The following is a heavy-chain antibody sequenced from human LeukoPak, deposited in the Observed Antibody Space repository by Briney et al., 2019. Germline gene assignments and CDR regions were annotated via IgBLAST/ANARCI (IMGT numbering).Heavy chain of an antibody. CDR3: ARDELVGYYYGMDV. CDR2: IYYSGST. V-gene: IGHV4-39*02. Sequence: SETLSLTCTVSGGSISSSSYYWGWIRQPPGKGLEWIGSIYYSGSTYYNPSLKSRVTISVDTSKNQFSLKLSSVTAADTAVYYCARDELVGYYYGMDVWGQGTTVTVSS. J-gene: IGHJ6*02. CDR1: GGSISSSSYY. D-gene: IGHD2-15*01.